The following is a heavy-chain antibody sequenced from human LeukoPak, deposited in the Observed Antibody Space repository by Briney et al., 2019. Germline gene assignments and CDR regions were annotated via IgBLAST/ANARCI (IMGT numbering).Heavy chain of an antibody. V-gene: IGHV3-15*01. CDR3: TTLSLGYSGYYYYMDV. Sequence: GGSLRLSCAPCGFTFSKAWMTWVRQAQGKGLEWVGRIKTKGEGGTLDYAAPGKGRFTISRDDSKNTLYLQMNSLKTEDTAVYYCTTLSLGYSGYYYYMDVWGKGTTVTISS. J-gene: IGHJ6*03. D-gene: IGHD1-26*01. CDR1: GFTFSKAW. CDR2: IKTKGEGGTL.